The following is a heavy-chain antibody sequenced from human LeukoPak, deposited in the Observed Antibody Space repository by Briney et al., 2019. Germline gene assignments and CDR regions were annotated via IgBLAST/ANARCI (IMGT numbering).Heavy chain of an antibody. D-gene: IGHD2-2*01. J-gene: IGHJ6*03. Sequence: PSETLSLTCTVSGGSISSYYWSWIRQPPGKGLEWIGYIYYSGSTNYNPSLKSRVTISVDTSKNQFSLKLSSVTAADTAVYYCARGLGVPAAMVGYYYYMDVWGKGTTVTISS. CDR1: GGSISSYY. CDR3: ARGLGVPAAMVGYYYYMDV. V-gene: IGHV4-59*08. CDR2: IYYSGST.